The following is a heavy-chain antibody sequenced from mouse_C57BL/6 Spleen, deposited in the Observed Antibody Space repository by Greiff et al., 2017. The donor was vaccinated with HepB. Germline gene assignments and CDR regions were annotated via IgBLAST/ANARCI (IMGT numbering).Heavy chain of an antibody. V-gene: IGHV1-54*01. CDR2: INPGSGGT. Sequence: VQLQQSGAELVRPGTSVKVSCKASGYAFTNYLIEWVKQRPGQGLEWIGVINPGSGGTNYNEKFKGKATLTADKSSSTAYMQLSSLTSEDSAVYFWARSSGSWFAYWGQGTLVTVSA. CDR3: ARSSGSWFAY. CDR1: GYAFTNYL. J-gene: IGHJ3*01. D-gene: IGHD2-2*01.